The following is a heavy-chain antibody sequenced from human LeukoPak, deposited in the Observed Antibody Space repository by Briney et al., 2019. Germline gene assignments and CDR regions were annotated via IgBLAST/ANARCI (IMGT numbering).Heavy chain of an antibody. CDR1: RESLSGAY. CDR2: INHTGST. J-gene: IGHJ4*02. Sequence: SETLSLTCTVQRESLSGAYWTWIRQPPGKGLEWIGEINHTGSTNYNPSFKSRVTMSADTPKNQLSLNLTSVTAADTAVYYCARGPVRLARPYDYWGQGTLVTVSS. V-gene: IGHV4-34*01. D-gene: IGHD3-9*01. CDR3: ARGPVRLARPYDY.